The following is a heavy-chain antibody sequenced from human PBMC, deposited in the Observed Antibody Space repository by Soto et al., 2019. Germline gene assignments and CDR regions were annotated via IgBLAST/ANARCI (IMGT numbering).Heavy chain of an antibody. J-gene: IGHJ4*02. CDR1: GFTFSNYA. Sequence: VQLLESGGGLVQPGGFLRLSCAASGFTFSNYAMSWVRQAPGKALECVSSINIVGGNTNYADFVRGRLTMSRDDSKNTVFLQMNSLRAEDTAIYYCTKNYYFDSWGQGTLITVSS. V-gene: IGHV3-23*01. CDR3: TKNYYFDS. CDR2: INIVGGNT.